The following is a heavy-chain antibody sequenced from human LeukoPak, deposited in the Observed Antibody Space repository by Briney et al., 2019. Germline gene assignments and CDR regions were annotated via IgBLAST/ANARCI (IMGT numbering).Heavy chain of an antibody. J-gene: IGHJ5*02. V-gene: IGHV3-30*18. D-gene: IGHD3-22*01. Sequence: PGRSLRLSCAASGFTFSSYGMHWVRQAPGKGLEWVAVISYDGSNKYYADSVKGRFTISRDNSKNTLYLQMNSLRAEDTAVYYCAKGRGYYAYNWFDPWGQGTLVTVSS. CDR3: AKGRGYYAYNWFDP. CDR1: GFTFSSYG. CDR2: ISYDGSNK.